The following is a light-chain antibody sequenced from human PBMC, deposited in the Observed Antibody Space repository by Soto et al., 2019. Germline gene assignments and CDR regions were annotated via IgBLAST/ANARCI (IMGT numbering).Light chain of an antibody. CDR3: QQYTNWPKT. V-gene: IGKV3D-15*01. CDR1: QSVSRK. CDR2: GAS. J-gene: IGKJ1*01. Sequence: IVMMQSPAAVCVSTGESATLSCRASQSVSRKLVWYQQKPGQAPRLLIYGASTRATGIPERFSGSGSGTEFTLTISSLQSEDFAVYYCQQYTNWPKTFGQGTKVDIK.